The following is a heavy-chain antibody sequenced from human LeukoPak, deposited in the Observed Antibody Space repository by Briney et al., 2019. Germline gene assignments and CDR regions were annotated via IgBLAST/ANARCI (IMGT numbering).Heavy chain of an antibody. V-gene: IGHV3-30*01. Sequence: PGTSLRLSCAASGFNFSAYAMHWVRQAPGKGLEWVAVTSYDGSNKYYADSVKGRFTISGDKSKDTLYLQMKSLRPEDTAVYYCARGPGPIAGAKNPFDIWGQGTMVTVSS. CDR2: TSYDGSNK. CDR1: GFNFSAYA. D-gene: IGHD1-26*01. CDR3: ARGPGPIAGAKNPFDI. J-gene: IGHJ3*02.